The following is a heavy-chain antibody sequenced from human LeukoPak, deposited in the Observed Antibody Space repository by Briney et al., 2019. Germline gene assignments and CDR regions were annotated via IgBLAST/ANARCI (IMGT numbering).Heavy chain of an antibody. D-gene: IGHD1-26*01. Sequence: ASVKVSCKATGYSFTSYGISWVLQAPGQGLEWMGWISAYNGNTNYAQKLQGRVTMTTDTSTSTAYMELRSLRCDDTAVYYCAREVGATHYFDYWGQGTLVTVSS. CDR2: ISAYNGNT. J-gene: IGHJ4*02. CDR3: AREVGATHYFDY. V-gene: IGHV1-18*01. CDR1: GYSFTSYG.